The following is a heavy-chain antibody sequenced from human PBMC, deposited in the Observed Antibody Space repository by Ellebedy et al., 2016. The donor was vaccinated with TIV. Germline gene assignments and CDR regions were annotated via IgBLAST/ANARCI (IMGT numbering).Heavy chain of an antibody. CDR3: ARAIPHFYGSGGYFYSDY. V-gene: IGHV1-18*04. D-gene: IGHD6-19*01. Sequence: AASVKVSCKASGYSFSSHGFSWVRQAPGHGLEWIGWITVHSGKTDYAQKFQGRVTITTDTSTSTAYMELRSLRSDDTAVYYCARAIPHFYGSGGYFYSDYWGQGSLVTVSS. CDR1: GYSFSSHG. CDR2: ITVHSGKT. J-gene: IGHJ4*02.